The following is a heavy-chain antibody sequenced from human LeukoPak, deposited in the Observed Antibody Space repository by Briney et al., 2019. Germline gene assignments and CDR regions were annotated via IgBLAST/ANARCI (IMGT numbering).Heavy chain of an antibody. CDR1: GFTFSSYW. Sequence: PGGSLRLSCAASGFTFSSYWMSWVRQAPGKGLEWVANIKQDGSEKYYVDSVKGRFTISRDNAKNSLYLQMNSLRAEDTAVYYCSKGPLRFLEYYFDYWGQGTLVTVSS. J-gene: IGHJ4*02. CDR3: SKGPLRFLEYYFDY. V-gene: IGHV3-7*01. D-gene: IGHD3-3*01. CDR2: IKQDGSEK.